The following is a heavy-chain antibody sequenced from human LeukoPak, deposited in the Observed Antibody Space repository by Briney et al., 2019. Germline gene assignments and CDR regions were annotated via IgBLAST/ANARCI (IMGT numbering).Heavy chain of an antibody. CDR2: IYYSGST. J-gene: IGHJ4*02. CDR3: ARISPPYYYDSSGYQ. Sequence: SETLSLTCTVSGGSISSYYWSWIRQPPGKGLEWIGYIYYSGSTNYNPSLKSRVTISVDTPKNQFSLKLSSVTAADTAVYYCARISPPYYYDSSGYQWGQGTLVTVSS. V-gene: IGHV4-59*08. CDR1: GGSISSYY. D-gene: IGHD3-22*01.